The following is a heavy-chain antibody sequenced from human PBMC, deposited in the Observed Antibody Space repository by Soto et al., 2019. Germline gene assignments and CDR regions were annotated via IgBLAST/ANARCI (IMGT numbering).Heavy chain of an antibody. D-gene: IGHD6-19*01. V-gene: IGHV4-59*01. CDR1: GGSITSYY. Sequence: QVQLQESGPGLVKPSETLSLTCTVSGGSITSYYWSWIRQPPGKGLEWIGSIYYTGSTDYNPSLKSRVTISVDTSKNQCSLKLSSVTAADTALYYCAGARAGYSSGYDYWGQGTLVTVSS. J-gene: IGHJ4*02. CDR3: AGARAGYSSGYDY. CDR2: IYYTGST.